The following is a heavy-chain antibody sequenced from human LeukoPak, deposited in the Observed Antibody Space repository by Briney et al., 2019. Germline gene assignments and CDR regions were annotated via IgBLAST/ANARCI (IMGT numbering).Heavy chain of an antibody. V-gene: IGHV5-51*01. CDR2: IFPRDSDN. D-gene: IGHD6-19*01. Sequence: GESLKISCKSSGYIFNAYWIGWVRQMPGKGLEWMGIIFPRDSDNRYSPSFQGQVTISADKSISTAYLQSSSLKASDTAMYYCARGSHSSGYFGYFDLWGQGTLVTVSS. CDR3: ARGSHSSGYFGYFDL. J-gene: IGHJ5*02. CDR1: GYIFNAYW.